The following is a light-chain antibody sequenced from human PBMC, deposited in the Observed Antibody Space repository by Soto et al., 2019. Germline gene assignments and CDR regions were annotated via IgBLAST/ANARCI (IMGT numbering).Light chain of an antibody. CDR2: AAS. CDR1: QGIRND. V-gene: IGKV1-6*01. Sequence: AIQMTQSPSSLSASVGDRVTITCRASQGIRNDLGWYQQRPGKAPNLLIYAASSLQSGVPSRFSGSGSGTDFTLTISRLQPEDFDTYYCLQDYNYPRTFXQGTKVDIK. J-gene: IGKJ1*01. CDR3: LQDYNYPRT.